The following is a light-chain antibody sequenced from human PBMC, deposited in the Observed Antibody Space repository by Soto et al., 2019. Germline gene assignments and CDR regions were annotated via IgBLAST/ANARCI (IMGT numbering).Light chain of an antibody. Sequence: AIRMTQSPSSLSASTGDRVTITCRASQGISSYLAWYQQKPGKAPKLLIYAASTLQSGVPSRFSGSGSGTDFTLTISCLQSEDFATYYCQQYNDEPWTFGQGTKVEIK. CDR1: QGISSY. J-gene: IGKJ1*01. V-gene: IGKV1-8*01. CDR3: QQYNDEPWT. CDR2: AAS.